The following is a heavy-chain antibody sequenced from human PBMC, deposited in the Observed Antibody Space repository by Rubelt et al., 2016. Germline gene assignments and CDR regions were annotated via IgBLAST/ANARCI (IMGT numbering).Heavy chain of an antibody. D-gene: IGHD3-3*01. CDR3: AKDSRPITIFGVVISFFDY. CDR2: ISDSGGRT. CDR1: GFTVSSNY. J-gene: IGHJ4*02. V-gene: IGHV3-23*04. Sequence: VQLVESGGGLVQPGGSLRLSCAASGFTVSSNYMSWVRQAPGKGLEWVSTISDSGGRTSYADSVKGRFTISRDNSKNTLYLQMSSLRAEDTVVYFCAKDSRPITIFGVVISFFDYWGQGTLVTVSS.